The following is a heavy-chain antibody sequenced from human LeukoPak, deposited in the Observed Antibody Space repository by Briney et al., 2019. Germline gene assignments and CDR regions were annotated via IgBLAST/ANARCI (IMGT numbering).Heavy chain of an antibody. V-gene: IGHV1-8*01. CDR1: GYTFTSYD. D-gene: IGHD4-17*01. CDR3: ALSRAYGNDAFDI. CDR2: MNPNSGNT. Sequence: ASVKVSCKASGYTFTSYDINWVRQATGQGLEWMGWMNPNSGNTGYAQKFQGRVTMTRNTSISTAYMELSSLRSEDTAVYYCALSRAYGNDAFDIWGQGTMVTVSS. J-gene: IGHJ3*02.